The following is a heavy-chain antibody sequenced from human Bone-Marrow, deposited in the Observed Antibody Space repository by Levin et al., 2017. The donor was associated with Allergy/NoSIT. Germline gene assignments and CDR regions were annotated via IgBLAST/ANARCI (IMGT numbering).Heavy chain of an antibody. CDR2: ITTSGDNA. J-gene: IGHJ4*02. V-gene: IGHV3-23*01. CDR3: AKASRVETSYYYFDS. D-gene: IGHD1-26*01. CDR1: GLTISNYA. Sequence: GGSLRLSCAASGLTISNYAMTWVRQAPGKGLEWVSSITTSGDNAYSADSVKGRFTISRDNAKNSLYLQMNSLRPEDTALYFCAKASRVETSYYYFDSWGPGTLVTVSS.